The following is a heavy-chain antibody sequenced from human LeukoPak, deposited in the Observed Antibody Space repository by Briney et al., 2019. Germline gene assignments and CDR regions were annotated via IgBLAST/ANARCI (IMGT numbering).Heavy chain of an antibody. V-gene: IGHV3-48*04. Sequence: PGGSLRLSCAASGFTFSSYSMNWVRQAPGKGLEWVSYISSSSSTIYYADSVKGRFTISRDNAKNSLYLQMNSLRAEDTAVYYCARLRYDFWSGQGYYYMDVWGKGTTVTVSS. J-gene: IGHJ6*03. CDR1: GFTFSSYS. D-gene: IGHD3-3*01. CDR2: ISSSSSTI. CDR3: ARLRYDFWSGQGYYYMDV.